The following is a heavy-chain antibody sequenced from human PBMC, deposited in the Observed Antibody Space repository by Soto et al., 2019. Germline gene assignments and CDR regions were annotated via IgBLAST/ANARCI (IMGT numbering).Heavy chain of an antibody. Sequence: PGGSLRLSCAASGFTFTSHAMSWVRQAPGKGLEWVSTVRDHGGKTYYADSVKGRFTISRDDSKKTLDLQMNGLRADDTAIYYCTNSQLWFQDLLFGYWGQGTLVTVPQ. V-gene: IGHV3-23*01. CDR1: GFTFTSHA. D-gene: IGHD5-18*01. J-gene: IGHJ4*02. CDR3: TNSQLWFQDLLFGY. CDR2: VRDHGGKT.